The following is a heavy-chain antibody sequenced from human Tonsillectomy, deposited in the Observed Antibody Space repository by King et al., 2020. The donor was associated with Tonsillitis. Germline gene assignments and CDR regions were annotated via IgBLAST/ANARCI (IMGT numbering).Heavy chain of an antibody. CDR1: GGSISRGDYY. V-gene: IGHV4-30-4*01. J-gene: IGHJ4*02. D-gene: IGHD4-17*01. CDR2: IYYSGST. CDR3: ARSMTSVTTGSLDY. Sequence: QLQESGPGLVKPSQTLSLTCTVSGGSISRGDYYWSWIRQSPGKGLEWIGYIYYSGSTYYNPSLKSRVTISVDTSKNQFSLKLSSVTAADTAVYYCARSMTSVTTGSLDYWGQGTLVTVSS.